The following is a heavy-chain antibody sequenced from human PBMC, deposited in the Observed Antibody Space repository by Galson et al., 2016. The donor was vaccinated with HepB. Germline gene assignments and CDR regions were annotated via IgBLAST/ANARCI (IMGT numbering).Heavy chain of an antibody. J-gene: IGHJ4*02. Sequence: SVKVSCKASGYTFASYDINWVRQAPGQGLEWMGWINPSSGDTGYAQKFQARVTMTRHTFINPAYMELRSLRFDDTAVYYCARVLRRGYSNYDANWGQGTLVTVSS. CDR3: ARVLRRGYSNYDAN. V-gene: IGHV1-8*01. CDR1: GYTFASYD. D-gene: IGHD5-12*01. CDR2: INPSSGDT.